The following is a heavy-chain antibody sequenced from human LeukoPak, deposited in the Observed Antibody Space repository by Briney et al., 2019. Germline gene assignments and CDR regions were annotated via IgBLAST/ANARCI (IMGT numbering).Heavy chain of an antibody. Sequence: PSETLSLTCTVSGGSISSSSYYWSWIRQPPGKGLEWIGSIYYSGSTYYNPSLKSRVTISVDTSKNQFSLKLSSVTAADTAVYYCASGYYHEGYAFDIWGQGTMVTVSS. CDR2: IYYSGST. J-gene: IGHJ3*02. CDR1: GGSISSSSYY. V-gene: IGHV4-39*01. CDR3: ASGYYHEGYAFDI. D-gene: IGHD3-3*01.